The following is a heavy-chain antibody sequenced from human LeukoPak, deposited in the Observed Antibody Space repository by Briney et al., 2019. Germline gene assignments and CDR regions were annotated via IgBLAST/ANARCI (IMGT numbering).Heavy chain of an antibody. CDR3: ARGRRGSYFQDY. CDR1: GDYISSTNSY. V-gene: IGHV4-39*07. Sequence: SETLSLTCTVSGDYISSTNSYSGWIRQPPGKGLEWIGSMWFGATTSYDPSLKSRVTISIDPSKNQFSLKLSSVTAADTALYYCARGRRGSYFQDYWGQGTLVTVSS. CDR2: MWFGATT. J-gene: IGHJ4*02. D-gene: IGHD1-26*01.